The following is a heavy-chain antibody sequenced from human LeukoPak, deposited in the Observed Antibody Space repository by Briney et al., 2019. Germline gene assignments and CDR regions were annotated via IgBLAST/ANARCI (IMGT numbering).Heavy chain of an antibody. CDR1: GGSISSSSYY. V-gene: IGHV4-39*01. D-gene: IGHD4-17*01. CDR3: ARQTVRITRPIDY. CDR2: INHSGST. Sequence: SETLSLTCTVSGGSISSSSYYWGWIRQPPGKGLEWIGEINHSGSTNYNPSLKSRVTISVDTSKNQFSLKLSSVTAADTAVYYCARQTVRITRPIDYWGQGTLVTVSS. J-gene: IGHJ4*02.